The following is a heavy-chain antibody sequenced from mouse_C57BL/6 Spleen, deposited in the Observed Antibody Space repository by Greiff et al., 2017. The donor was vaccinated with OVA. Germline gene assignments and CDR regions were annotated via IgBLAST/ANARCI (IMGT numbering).Heavy chain of an antibody. J-gene: IGHJ4*01. CDR2: IDPSDSYT. CDR1: GYTFTSYW. CDR3: ARGGEDYGNFGDY. V-gene: IGHV1-69*01. D-gene: IGHD2-1*01. Sequence: VQLQQPGAELVMPGASVKLSCKASGYTFTSYWMHWVKQRPGQGLEWIGEIDPSDSYTNYNQKFKGKSTLTVDKSSSTAYMQLSSLTSEDSAVYYCARGGEDYGNFGDYWGQGTSVTVSS.